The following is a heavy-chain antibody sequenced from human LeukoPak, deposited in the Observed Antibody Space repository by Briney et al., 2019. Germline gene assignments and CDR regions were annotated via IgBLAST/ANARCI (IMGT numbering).Heavy chain of an antibody. Sequence: GRSLRLSCAASGFTFSSYGMHWVRQAPGKGLEWVAVISYDGRNKYYADSVKGRFTISRDNSKNTLYLQMNSLRAEDTAVYYCAKGTASGCCSGGSCYAYYFDYWGQGTLVTVSS. V-gene: IGHV3-30*18. D-gene: IGHD2-15*01. J-gene: IGHJ4*02. CDR3: AKGTASGCCSGGSCYAYYFDY. CDR1: GFTFSSYG. CDR2: ISYDGRNK.